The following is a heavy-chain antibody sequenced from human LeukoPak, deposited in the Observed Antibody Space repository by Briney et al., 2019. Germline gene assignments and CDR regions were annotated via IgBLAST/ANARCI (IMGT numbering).Heavy chain of an antibody. Sequence: GGSLRLSCAASGFTFSSYSMNWVRQAPGKGLEWVSSISSSSSYIYYADSVKGRFTISRDNAKNSLYLQMNSLRAEDTAVYYCARELWLGESHRPDYRDAFDIWGQGTMVTVSS. D-gene: IGHD3-10*01. J-gene: IGHJ3*02. CDR1: GFTFSSYS. CDR2: ISSSSSYI. V-gene: IGHV3-21*01. CDR3: ARELWLGESHRPDYRDAFDI.